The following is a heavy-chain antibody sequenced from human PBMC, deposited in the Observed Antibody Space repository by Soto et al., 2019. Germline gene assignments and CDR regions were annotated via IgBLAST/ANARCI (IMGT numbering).Heavy chain of an antibody. V-gene: IGHV3-33*01. CDR3: ARGDRPDFDY. J-gene: IGHJ4*02. D-gene: IGHD6-6*01. CDR1: GFSFSGFG. Sequence: QVQLVESGGGVVQPGRSLRLSCAASGFSFSGFGMHWVRQAPGKGLEWVAVIWDDGSEKFYADSVKGRFTISRDNAKNTLYLQMNGLRAEDTALYYCARGDRPDFDYWGQGTPVTVSS. CDR2: IWDDGSEK.